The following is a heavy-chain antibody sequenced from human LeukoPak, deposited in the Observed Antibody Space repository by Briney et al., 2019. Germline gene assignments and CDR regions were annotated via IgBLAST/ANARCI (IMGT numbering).Heavy chain of an antibody. Sequence: SETLSLTCAVYGESFSDYYWSWIRQPPGRGLEWIGEVNHGGTTNYNPSLKSRVIISADTSKNQFSLKLNSVTAADTAVYYCARVVYGDSSKDFDYWGQGTLDTVSS. CDR2: VNHGGTT. CDR1: GESFSDYY. J-gene: IGHJ4*02. V-gene: IGHV4-34*01. D-gene: IGHD4-17*01. CDR3: ARVVYGDSSKDFDY.